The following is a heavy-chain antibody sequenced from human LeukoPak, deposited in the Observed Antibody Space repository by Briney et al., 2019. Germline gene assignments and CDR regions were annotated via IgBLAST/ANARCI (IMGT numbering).Heavy chain of an antibody. D-gene: IGHD5-24*01. CDR1: GFTFSSYW. J-gene: IGHJ4*02. CDR2: VKQQGSKK. V-gene: IGHV3-7*01. Sequence: GGSLRLSCGASGFTFSSYWMSWVRQAPGKGVEGWASVKQQGSKKEYVDSVKGRFTISRDNAKNSEYLQMNTLRAEDTAVYYCARWRGVQSEFVYWGQGALVTVSS. CDR3: ARWRGVQSEFVY.